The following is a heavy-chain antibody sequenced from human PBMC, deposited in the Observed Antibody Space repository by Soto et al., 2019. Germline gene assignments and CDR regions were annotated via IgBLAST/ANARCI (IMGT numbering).Heavy chain of an antibody. CDR2: ISAYNGNT. CDR1: GYTFTSYG. D-gene: IGHD6-19*01. J-gene: IGHJ5*02. Sequence: ASVKVSCKASGYTFTSYGIRWVRQAPGQGLEWMGWISAYNGNTNYAQKLQGRVTMTTDTSTSTAYMELRSLRSDDTAVYYCARDVGIYAVAGLSDPWGQGTLVTVSS. CDR3: ARDVGIYAVAGLSDP. V-gene: IGHV1-18*01.